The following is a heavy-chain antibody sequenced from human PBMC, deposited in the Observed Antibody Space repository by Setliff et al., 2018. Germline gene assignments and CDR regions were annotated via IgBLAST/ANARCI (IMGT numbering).Heavy chain of an antibody. Sequence: SETLSLTCTVSGGSIRSISYYWGWIRQPPGKGLEWIGSIYYRGSTFSNPSLRSRLTISEDTSKSQFSLTLTSVTAADTAVYYCRQAVVGRDVFDIWGQGTVVTVSS. CDR2: IYYRGST. V-gene: IGHV4-39*07. CDR3: RQAVVGRDVFDI. CDR1: GGSIRSISYY. D-gene: IGHD1-1*01. J-gene: IGHJ3*02.